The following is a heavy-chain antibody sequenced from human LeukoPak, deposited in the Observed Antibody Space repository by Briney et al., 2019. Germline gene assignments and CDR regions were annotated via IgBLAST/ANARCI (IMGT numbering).Heavy chain of an antibody. D-gene: IGHD3-10*01. CDR1: GGSISSYY. V-gene: IGHV4-59*01. CDR3: ARGELPSNWFDP. Sequence: SETLSLTCTVSGGSISSYYWSWIRQSPGKGLEWIGYIYYSGSTNYNPSLKSRVTISVDTSKNQFSLKLSSVTAADTAVYYCARGELPSNWFDPWGQGTLVTVSS. CDR2: IYYSGST. J-gene: IGHJ5*02.